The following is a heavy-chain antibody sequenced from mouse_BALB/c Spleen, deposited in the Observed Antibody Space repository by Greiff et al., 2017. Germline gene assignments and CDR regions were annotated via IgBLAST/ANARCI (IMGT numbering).Heavy chain of an antibody. V-gene: IGHV5-6*01. Sequence: EVMLVESGGDLVKPGGSLKLSCAASGFTFSSYGMSWVRQTPDKRLEWVATISSGGSYTYYPDSVKGRFTISRDNAKNTLYLQMSSLKSEDTAMYYCASMITPFAYWGQGTLVTVSA. J-gene: IGHJ3*01. CDR1: GFTFSSYG. D-gene: IGHD2-4*01. CDR3: ASMITPFAY. CDR2: ISSGGSYT.